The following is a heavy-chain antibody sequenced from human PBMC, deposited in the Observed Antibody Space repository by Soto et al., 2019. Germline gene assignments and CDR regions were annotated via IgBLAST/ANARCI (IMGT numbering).Heavy chain of an antibody. J-gene: IGHJ4*02. V-gene: IGHV4-34*01. Sequence: QVQLQQWGAGLLKPSETLSLTCAVYGGSFSGYYWSWIRQPPGKGLEWIGEINHSGSTNYNPSLKSRVTISVDTSKNQFSLKLSSVTAADTAVYYCARGRIAVARKGGLLDYWGQGTLVTVSS. D-gene: IGHD6-19*01. CDR2: INHSGST. CDR1: GGSFSGYY. CDR3: ARGRIAVARKGGLLDY.